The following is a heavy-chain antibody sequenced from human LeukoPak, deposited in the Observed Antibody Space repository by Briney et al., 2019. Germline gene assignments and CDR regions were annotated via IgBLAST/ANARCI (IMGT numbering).Heavy chain of an antibody. CDR2: IRYDGSNK. V-gene: IGHV3-30*02. CDR1: GFTFSSYG. D-gene: IGHD3-3*01. CDR3: AKGLLEWLLSYMDV. Sequence: PGGSLRLSCAASGFTFSSYGMHWVRQAPGKGLEWVAFIRYDGSNKYYADSVKGRFTISRDNSKNTLYLQMNSLRAEDTAVYYCAKGLLEWLLSYMDVWGKGTTVTDSS. J-gene: IGHJ6*03.